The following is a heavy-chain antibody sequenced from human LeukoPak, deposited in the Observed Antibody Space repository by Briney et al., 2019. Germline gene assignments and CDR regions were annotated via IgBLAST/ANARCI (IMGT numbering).Heavy chain of an antibody. V-gene: IGHV4-30-4*01. CDR1: GGSISSGDYY. CDR3: ARGTPPGYYGSGSYSTFAFDI. CDR2: IYYSGST. J-gene: IGHJ3*02. D-gene: IGHD3-10*01. Sequence: PSQTLSLTCTVSGGSISSGDYYWNWIRQPPGKGLEWIGYIYYSGSTYYNPSLKSRVSISVDTSKNQFSLKLGSVTAADTAVYYCARGTPPGYYGSGSYSTFAFDIWGQGTMVTVSS.